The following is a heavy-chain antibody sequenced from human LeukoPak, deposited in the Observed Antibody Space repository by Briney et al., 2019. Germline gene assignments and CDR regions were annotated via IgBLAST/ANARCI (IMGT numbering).Heavy chain of an antibody. D-gene: IGHD3-10*01. CDR2: IRSKAYGGTT. V-gene: IGHV3-49*03. CDR3: AKASGRVVRGVIVFYYYYMDV. CDR1: GFTFGDYA. Sequence: GGSLRLSCTASGFTFGDYAMSWFRQAPGKGLEWVGFIRSKAYGGTTEYAASVKGRFTISRDDSKSIAYLQMNSLKTEDTAVYYCAKASGRVVRGVIVFYYYYMDVWGKGTTVTVSS. J-gene: IGHJ6*03.